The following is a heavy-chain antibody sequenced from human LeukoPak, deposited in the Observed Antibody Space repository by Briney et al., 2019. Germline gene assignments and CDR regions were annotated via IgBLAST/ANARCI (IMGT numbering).Heavy chain of an antibody. D-gene: IGHD5-12*01. Sequence: PGGSLRLSCAASGFTFSSYAMHWVRQAPGKGLEWVAVISYDGWIKYYAESVKGRITISRDNAKNTLSLQMNSLRPEDTSIYYCARSPNSGYDAYFDYWGQGTLVTVSS. V-gene: IGHV3-30*04. J-gene: IGHJ4*02. CDR1: GFTFSSYA. CDR3: ARSPNSGYDAYFDY. CDR2: ISYDGWIK.